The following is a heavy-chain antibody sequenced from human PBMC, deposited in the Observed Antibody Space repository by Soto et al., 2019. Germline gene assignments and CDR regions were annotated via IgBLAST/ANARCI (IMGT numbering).Heavy chain of an antibody. CDR2: INHGRST. CDR1: GGSFSGYY. J-gene: IGHJ5*02. CDR3: AVLAGAINGFDP. D-gene: IGHD6-25*01. V-gene: IGHV4-34*01. Sequence: SETLSLTCAVYGGSFSGYYWNWIRQPPGKGLEWIGEINHGRSTNYNPSLTSRVTISVDTSKNQFSLKLTSVTAADTAVYYCAVLAGAINGFDPWGQGTQVTVSS.